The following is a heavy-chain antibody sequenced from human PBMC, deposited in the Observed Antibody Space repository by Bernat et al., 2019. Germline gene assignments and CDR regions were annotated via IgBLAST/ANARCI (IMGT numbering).Heavy chain of an antibody. D-gene: IGHD1-14*01. Sequence: EVQLVESGGGLVQPGGSLRLSCAASGFIFSDPYMDWVRQAPGKGLEWVARIKNKGYSYTTEYAASVTGRFTISRDDSKNSLYLQMNTLQTEDTALYYCTRNHRGWFDPWGQGTLVTVSS. CDR1: GFIFSDPY. CDR3: TRNHRGWFDP. J-gene: IGHJ5*02. CDR2: IKNKGYSYTT. V-gene: IGHV3-72*01.